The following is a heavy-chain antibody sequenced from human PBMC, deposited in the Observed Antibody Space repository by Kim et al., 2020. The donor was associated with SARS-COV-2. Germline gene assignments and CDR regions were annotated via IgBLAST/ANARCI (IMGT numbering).Heavy chain of an antibody. J-gene: IGHJ4*02. V-gene: IGHV3-23*01. CDR2: ISSDGSRT. CDR1: GFIFSDYA. CDR3: AKRMFHDTSPGSFFDF. D-gene: IGHD3-10*02. Sequence: GGSLRLSCAASGFIFSDYAMTWVRQAPGKGLEWVSSISSDGSRTYYADSVKGRVTISRDSYQNTLYLQMNSLRAEDSAMYFCAKRMFHDTSPGSFFDFWGQGALVTVSS.